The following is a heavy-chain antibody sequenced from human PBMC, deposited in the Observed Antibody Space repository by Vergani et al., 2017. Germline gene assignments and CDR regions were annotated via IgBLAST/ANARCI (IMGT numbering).Heavy chain of an antibody. Sequence: QVHLVESGGGVVQPGRSLRLSCVVSGFTSSYYGMHWVRQAPGKGLEWVAVISYDGTQKYYADSVKGRFTLSRDISKNTLYLQMNSLRTDDTATYYCAKHFRGWGIDYWGQGTQVIVSS. CDR3: AKHFRGWGIDY. CDR1: GFTSSYYG. V-gene: IGHV3-30*18. CDR2: ISYDGTQK. D-gene: IGHD3-16*01. J-gene: IGHJ4*02.